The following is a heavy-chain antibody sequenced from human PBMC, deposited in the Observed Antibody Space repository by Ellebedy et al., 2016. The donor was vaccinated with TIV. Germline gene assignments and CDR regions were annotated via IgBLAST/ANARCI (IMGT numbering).Heavy chain of an antibody. CDR1: GGSISSGDYY. CDR3: AREGIGVGYFDY. D-gene: IGHD3-10*01. CDR2: IYYSGST. V-gene: IGHV4-30-4*02. Sequence: MPSETLSLTCTVSGGSISSGDYYWSWIRQPPGTGLAWIGYIYYSGSTYYNPSLKRRVTISVDTSKNQFSLKLSSVTAAETAGYYCAREGIGVGYFDYWGQGTLVTVSS. J-gene: IGHJ4*02.